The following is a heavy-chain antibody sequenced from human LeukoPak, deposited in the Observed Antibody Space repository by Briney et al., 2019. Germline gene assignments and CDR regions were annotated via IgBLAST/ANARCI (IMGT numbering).Heavy chain of an antibody. J-gene: IGHJ4*02. CDR3: ARVFWSGYSVDY. Sequence: GGSLRLSCAASGFTFSSYSMNWVRQAPGKGLEWVSSISSSSSSYIYYADSVKGRFTISRDNAKDSLYLQMNSLRAEDTAVYYCARVFWSGYSVDYWGQGTLVTVSS. CDR2: ISSSSSSYI. V-gene: IGHV3-21*01. D-gene: IGHD3-3*01. CDR1: GFTFSSYS.